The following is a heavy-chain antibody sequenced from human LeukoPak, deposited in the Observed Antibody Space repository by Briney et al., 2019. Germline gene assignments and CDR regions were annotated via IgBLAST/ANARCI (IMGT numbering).Heavy chain of an antibody. CDR1: GFTFRDYY. CDR2: ISSSSSYI. Sequence: KTGGSLRLSCAASGFTFRDYYMSWIRQAPGKGLEWVSYISSSSSYIYYADSVKGRFTISRDNAKNSLFLQMNSLRAEDTAVYYCAPSSETYGRGFDYWGQGTLVTVSS. CDR3: APSSETYGRGFDY. J-gene: IGHJ4*02. V-gene: IGHV3-11*06. D-gene: IGHD4-17*01.